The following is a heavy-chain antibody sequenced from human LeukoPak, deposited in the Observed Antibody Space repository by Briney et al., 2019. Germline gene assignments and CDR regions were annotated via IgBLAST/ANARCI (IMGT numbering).Heavy chain of an antibody. V-gene: IGHV3-23*01. D-gene: IGHD3-10*01. CDR2: ISGSGGGT. CDR1: GFTFSSYA. Sequence: PGGSLRLSCAASGFTFSSYAMSWVRQAPGKGLEWVSTISGSGGGTYYADSVKGRFTLSRDNSMNTLYLQMNSLRAEDTAVYNCAKDVESGRSADYWGQGTLVTVSS. J-gene: IGHJ4*02. CDR3: AKDVESGRSADY.